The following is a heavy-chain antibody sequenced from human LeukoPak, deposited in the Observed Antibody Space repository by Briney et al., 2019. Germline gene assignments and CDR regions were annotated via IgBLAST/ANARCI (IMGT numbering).Heavy chain of an antibody. CDR1: GDSISSSTYY. Sequence: SSETLSLTCTVSGDSISSSTYYWGWIRQPPGKGLEWIGSIYYSGSAYYNPSLKSRVTISVDTSKNQFSLKLNSVTAADTAVYYRARQPTYYYYYMDVWGKGTTVTVSS. V-gene: IGHV4-39*01. CDR2: IYYSGSA. J-gene: IGHJ6*03. CDR3: ARQPTYYYYYMDV.